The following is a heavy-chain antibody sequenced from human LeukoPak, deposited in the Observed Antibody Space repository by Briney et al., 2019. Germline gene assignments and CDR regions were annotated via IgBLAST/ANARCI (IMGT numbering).Heavy chain of an antibody. J-gene: IGHJ4*02. CDR2: ISGSGGST. V-gene: IGHV3-23*01. CDR1: GFTFSSYA. Sequence: QSGGSLRLSCAASGFTFSSYAMSWVRQAPGKGLEWVSAISGSGGSTYYADSVKGRFTISRDNSKNTLYLQMNSLRAEDTAVYYCVRSSLRFLEWLLSWDYWGQGTLVTVSS. CDR3: VRSSLRFLEWLLSWDY. D-gene: IGHD3-3*01.